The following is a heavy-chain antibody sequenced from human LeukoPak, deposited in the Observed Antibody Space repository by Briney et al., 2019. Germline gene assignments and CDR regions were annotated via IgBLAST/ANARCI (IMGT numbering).Heavy chain of an antibody. CDR2: INHSGST. CDR1: GGSFSGYY. D-gene: IGHD6-13*01. V-gene: IGHV4-34*01. J-gene: IGHJ5*02. Sequence: SETLSLTCAVYGGSFSGYYWSWIRQPPGKGLEWIGEINHSGSTNYNPSLKSRVTISTDTSKNQFSLRLSSVTAADTAVYYCARDPAAGKFDPRGQGTLVTVSS. CDR3: ARDPAAGKFDP.